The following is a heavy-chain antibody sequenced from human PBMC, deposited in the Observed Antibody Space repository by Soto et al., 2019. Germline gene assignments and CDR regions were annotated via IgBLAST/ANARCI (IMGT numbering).Heavy chain of an antibody. Sequence: PSETLSLTCTFSTYSIISGFFWGWIRQPPGKGLEWIGSIFYTGDTYYNPSLKSRITMSVDTSRNQFSLKLTSLTAADTAVYYCARDTNSLDPWGQGILVTVSS. J-gene: IGHJ5*02. CDR2: IFYTGDT. V-gene: IGHV4-38-2*02. CDR3: ARDTNSLDP. D-gene: IGHD1-1*01. CDR1: TYSIISGFF.